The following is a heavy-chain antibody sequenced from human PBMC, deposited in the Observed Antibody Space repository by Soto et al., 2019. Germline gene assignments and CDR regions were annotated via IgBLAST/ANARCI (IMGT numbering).Heavy chain of an antibody. CDR2: IYYSGST. J-gene: IGHJ3*02. Sequence: SETLSLTCTVSGGSISSGDYYWSWIRQPPGKGLEWIGYIYYSGSTYYNPSLTSRVTISVDTSKNQFSLKLSSVTAADTAVYYCAREELGYCSGGSCYRASSPPDDAFDIWGQGTMVTVSS. D-gene: IGHD2-15*01. CDR1: GGSISSGDYY. CDR3: AREELGYCSGGSCYRASSPPDDAFDI. V-gene: IGHV4-30-4*08.